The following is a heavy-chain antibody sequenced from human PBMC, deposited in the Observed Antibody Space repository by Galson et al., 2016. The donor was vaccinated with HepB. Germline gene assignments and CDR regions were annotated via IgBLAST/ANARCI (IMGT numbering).Heavy chain of an antibody. CDR3: ARVRDGYNYVVGAFDI. D-gene: IGHD5-24*01. J-gene: IGHJ3*02. Sequence: SLRLSCAASGFSVSSNYMSWVRQAPGKGLEWVSVIYSGGSTYYAASVKGRFTISRDSSKNTLDLQMNSLRAEDTAVYYCARVRDGYNYVVGAFDIWGQGTMVTVSS. V-gene: IGHV3-53*01. CDR2: IYSGGST. CDR1: GFSVSSNY.